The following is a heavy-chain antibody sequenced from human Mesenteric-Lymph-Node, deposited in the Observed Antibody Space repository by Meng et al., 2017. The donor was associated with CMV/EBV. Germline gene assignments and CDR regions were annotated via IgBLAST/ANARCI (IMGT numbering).Heavy chain of an antibody. Sequence: ASVKVSCKASGYTFTHYYLHWVRQAPGQGPEWMGWISPNNGGTKYAQKFQGRVTMTRDTSISTVYMELSSLISDDTAVYYCARVNWDFRDGMDVWGQGTTVTVSS. V-gene: IGHV1-2*02. CDR1: GYTFTHYY. CDR2: ISPNNGGT. CDR3: ARVNWDFRDGMDV. D-gene: IGHD7-27*01. J-gene: IGHJ6*02.